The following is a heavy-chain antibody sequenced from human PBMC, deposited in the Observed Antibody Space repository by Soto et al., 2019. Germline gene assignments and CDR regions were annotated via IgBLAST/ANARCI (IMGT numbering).Heavy chain of an antibody. CDR3: AKRGRQWLVTSDFNY. V-gene: IGHV3-30*18. J-gene: IGHJ4*02. CDR2: VSHDGRNT. D-gene: IGHD6-19*01. Sequence: VQLVESGGGVVQPGRSLRLSCAASGFTFSDYAMHWVRQAPGKGLEWVAVVSHDGRNTHYADSVKGRFTISRDSSKNPVYREMTSLRAEDTAVYYCAKRGRQWLVTSDFNYWGQGALVTVSS. CDR1: GFTFSDYA.